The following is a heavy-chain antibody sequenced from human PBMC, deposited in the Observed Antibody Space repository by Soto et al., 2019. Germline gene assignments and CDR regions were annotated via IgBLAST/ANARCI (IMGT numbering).Heavy chain of an antibody. CDR1: GFTFRSYT. CDR2: ISSSSSDI. Sequence: GGSLRLSCAASGFTFRSYTMDWVRQAPGKGLEWVSSISSSSSDIYYADSVKGRFTVSRDNAKNSLYLQMNSLRAEDTAVYYCASLVAAPRYFSSYYYGMDVWGPGTKLTVYS. D-gene: IGHD6-6*01. CDR3: ASLVAAPRYFSSYYYGMDV. V-gene: IGHV3-21*01. J-gene: IGHJ6*02.